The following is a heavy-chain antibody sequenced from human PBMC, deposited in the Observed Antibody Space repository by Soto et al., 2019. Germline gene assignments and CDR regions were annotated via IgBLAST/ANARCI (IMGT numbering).Heavy chain of an antibody. CDR1: GGSISSGGYY. V-gene: IGHV4-31*03. J-gene: IGHJ5*02. D-gene: IGHD4-17*01. CDR2: IYYSRST. CDR3: ARDSGDYAGNSAYNWFDP. Sequence: LSLTCTVSGGSISSGGYYWSWIRQHPGKDLEWIGYIYYSRSTYYNPSLKSRVTISVDTSKNQFSLKLSSVTAADTAVYYCARDSGDYAGNSAYNWFDPWGQGTLVTVS.